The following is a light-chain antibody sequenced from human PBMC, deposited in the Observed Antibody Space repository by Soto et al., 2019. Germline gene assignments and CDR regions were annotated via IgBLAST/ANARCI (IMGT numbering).Light chain of an antibody. CDR3: QQYGCSPPYT. Sequence: EVVLTQSPGTLSLSPGERATLSCRASQSVSNNYFAWYQQKPGQAPRLLIFGSSDRATGIPDRFSGSGSGKDCPLTISRLEPEDFAVYYCQQYGCSPPYTFGQGTKLEIK. J-gene: IGKJ2*01. CDR2: GSS. CDR1: QSVSNNY. V-gene: IGKV3-20*01.